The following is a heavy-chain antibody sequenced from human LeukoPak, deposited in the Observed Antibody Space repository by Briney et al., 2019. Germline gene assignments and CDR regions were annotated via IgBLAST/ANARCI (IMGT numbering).Heavy chain of an antibody. CDR2: TVGIGPDT. Sequence: GSLRLSCAASGFTFSSYAMSWVRQAPGKGLEWVAATVGIGPDTYHADSVKGRFTISRDNSKNILYLQMNSLRVEDTAVYYCTKASAARCIGVFCYPFDHWGQGTLVTVSS. J-gene: IGHJ4*02. V-gene: IGHV3-23*01. D-gene: IGHD2-15*01. CDR1: GFTFSSYA. CDR3: TKASAARCIGVFCYPFDH.